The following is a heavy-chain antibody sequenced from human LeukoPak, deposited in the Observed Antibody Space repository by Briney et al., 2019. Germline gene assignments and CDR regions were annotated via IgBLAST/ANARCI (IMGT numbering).Heavy chain of an antibody. CDR1: GGSFSGYY. D-gene: IGHD4/OR15-4a*01. J-gene: IGHJ4*02. CDR2: INHSGST. V-gene: IGHV4-34*01. CDR3: ARGVPGY. Sequence: SETLSLTCAVYGGSFSGYYWSWIRQPPGKGLEWIGEINHSGSTNYNPSLKSRVTISVDTSKNQFSLKLSSVTAADTAVYYCARGVPGYWGQGALVTVSS.